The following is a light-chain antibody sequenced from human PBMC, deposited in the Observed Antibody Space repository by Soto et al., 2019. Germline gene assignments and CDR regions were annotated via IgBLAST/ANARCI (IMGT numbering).Light chain of an antibody. J-gene: IGKJ2*01. V-gene: IGKV1-39*01. CDR2: TAS. CDR3: QQSYSTPPT. Sequence: DIQMTQSPSSLSASVGDRVTITCRASRSISTYLNWYQQKLGEAPNLLIYTASTLQSGVPSRFSGSGSGTDFTLTISSLRPEDFATYYCQQSYSTPPTFGRGTKLEIK. CDR1: RSISTY.